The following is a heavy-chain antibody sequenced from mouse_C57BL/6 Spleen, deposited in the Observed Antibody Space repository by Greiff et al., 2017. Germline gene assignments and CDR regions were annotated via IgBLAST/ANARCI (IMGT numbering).Heavy chain of an antibody. D-gene: IGHD1-2*01. J-gene: IGHJ2*01. CDR1: GFSLSTSGMG. V-gene: IGHV8-12*01. CDR3: ARSLYGGGNFDY. CDR2: IYWDDDK. Sequence: QVTLKESAPGILQSSQTLSLTCSFSGFSLSTSGMGVSWIRQPSGKVLEWLAHIYWDDDKRYNPSLKSRLTISKDTSRNQVFLKITSVDTADTATYYCARSLYGGGNFDYWGQGTTRTASS.